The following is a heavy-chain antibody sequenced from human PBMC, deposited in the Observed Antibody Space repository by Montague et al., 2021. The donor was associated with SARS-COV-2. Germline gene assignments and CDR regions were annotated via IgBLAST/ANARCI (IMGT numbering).Heavy chain of an antibody. D-gene: IGHD3-9*01. CDR1: GGSISSSSYY. V-gene: IGHV4-39*01. J-gene: IGHJ6*02. CDR3: ARRLNYDILTGGALQYYYGMDV. CDR2: IYYSGST. Sequence: SETLSLTCTVSGGSISSSSYYWGWIRQPPGKGLEWTGSIYYSGSTYYNPPLKSRVTISVDTSKNQFSLKLSSVTAADTAVYYCARRLNYDILTGGALQYYYGMDVWGQGTTVTVSS.